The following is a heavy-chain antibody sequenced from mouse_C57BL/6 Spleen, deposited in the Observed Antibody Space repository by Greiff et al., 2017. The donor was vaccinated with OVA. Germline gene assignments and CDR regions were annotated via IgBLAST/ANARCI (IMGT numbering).Heavy chain of an antibody. V-gene: IGHV1-66*01. CDR3: ARSDYGRAMDY. D-gene: IGHD1-1*01. CDR2: IYPGSGNT. Sequence: VKLMESGPELVKPGASVKISCKASGYSFTSYYIHWVKQRPGQGLEWIGWIYPGSGNTKYNEKFKGKATLTADTSSSTAYMQLSSLTSEDSAVYYCARSDYGRAMDYWGQGTSVTVSS. J-gene: IGHJ4*01. CDR1: GYSFTSYY.